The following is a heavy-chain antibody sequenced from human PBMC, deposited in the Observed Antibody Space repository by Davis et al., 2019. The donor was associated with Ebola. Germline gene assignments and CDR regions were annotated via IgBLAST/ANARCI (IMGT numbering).Heavy chain of an antibody. J-gene: IGHJ5*02. D-gene: IGHD3-3*01. CDR2: INPSGGST. V-gene: IGHV1-46*01. CDR3: ATKGKRFVEWFNDWFDP. CDR1: GYTFTSYY. Sequence: ASVKVSCKASGYTFTSYYMHWVRQAPGQGLEWMGIINPSGGSTSYAQKFQGRVTMTRDTSTSTVYMELSSLRSEDTAVYYCATKGKRFVEWFNDWFDPWGQGTLVTVSS.